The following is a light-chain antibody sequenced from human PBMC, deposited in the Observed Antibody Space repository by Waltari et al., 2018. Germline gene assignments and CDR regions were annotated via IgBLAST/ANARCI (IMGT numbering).Light chain of an antibody. J-gene: IGLJ2*01. CDR1: SSDTGDYDY. CDR2: DVT. Sequence: QSALTQPASVSGSPGQSITISSTGCSSDTGDYDYFSWYQQHPGESPKLIIYDVTHRPSCISNRFSGSKSGSAASLTISGLQAEDEADYYCSSYTNRILVFGGGTKLTVL. V-gene: IGLV2-14*03. CDR3: SSYTNRILV.